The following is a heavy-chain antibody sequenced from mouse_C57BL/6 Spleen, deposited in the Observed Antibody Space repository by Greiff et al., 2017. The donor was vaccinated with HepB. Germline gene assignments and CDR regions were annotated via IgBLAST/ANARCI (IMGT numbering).Heavy chain of an antibody. CDR2: ISDGGSYT. Sequence: EVQRVESGGGLVKPGGSLKLSCAASGFTFSSYAMSWVRQTPEKRLEWVATISDGGSYTYYPDNVKGRFTISRDNDKNKLYLQMIHLKSEDTAMYYCARDYYDYDGGAYWGQGTLVTVSA. D-gene: IGHD2-4*01. CDR1: GFTFSSYA. CDR3: ARDYYDYDGGAY. J-gene: IGHJ3*01. V-gene: IGHV5-4*01.